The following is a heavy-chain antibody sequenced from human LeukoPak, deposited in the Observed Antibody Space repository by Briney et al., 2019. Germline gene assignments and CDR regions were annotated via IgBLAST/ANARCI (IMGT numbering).Heavy chain of an antibody. J-gene: IGHJ6*03. Sequence: SETLSLTCTVSGGSISSGGYYWSWIRQHPGKGLEWIGYIYYSGSTYYNPSLKSRVTISVDTPKNQFSLKLSSVTATDTAVYYCARDAPDYDTYYYYYMDVWGKGTTVTVSS. CDR2: IYYSGST. CDR1: GGSISSGGYY. V-gene: IGHV4-31*03. D-gene: IGHD3-16*01. CDR3: ARDAPDYDTYYYYYMDV.